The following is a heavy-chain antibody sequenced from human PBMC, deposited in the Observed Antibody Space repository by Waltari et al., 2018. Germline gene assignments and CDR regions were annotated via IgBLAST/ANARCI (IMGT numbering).Heavy chain of an antibody. CDR3: ARQKTVTTLYYYYGMDV. V-gene: IGHV4-61*02. D-gene: IGHD4-17*01. CDR1: GGSISSGSYY. J-gene: IGHJ6*02. Sequence: QVQLQESGPGLVKPSQTLSLTCTVSGGSISSGSYYWSWIRQPAGKGLEWIGRIYTRGITNYTPAIKRRVTSSVDTSKNQFSVKLSSVTAADTAVYYCARQKTVTTLYYYYGMDVWGQGTTVTVSS. CDR2: IYTRGIT.